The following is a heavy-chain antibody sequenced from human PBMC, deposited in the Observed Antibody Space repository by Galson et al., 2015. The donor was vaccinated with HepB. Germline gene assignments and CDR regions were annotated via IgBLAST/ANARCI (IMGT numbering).Heavy chain of an antibody. CDR3: ARGELVFWSALDYYYMDV. J-gene: IGHJ6*03. CDR1: GGTFNRYA. D-gene: IGHD3-3*01. Sequence: SVKVSCKASGGTFNRYAIIWVRQAPGQGLEWMGGIIPIFGTANYAQEFQGRVTIAADESTSTTYMELSSLRSEDTAVYYCARGELVFWSALDYYYMDVWGPGTTVTVTS. CDR2: IIPIFGTA. V-gene: IGHV1-69*13.